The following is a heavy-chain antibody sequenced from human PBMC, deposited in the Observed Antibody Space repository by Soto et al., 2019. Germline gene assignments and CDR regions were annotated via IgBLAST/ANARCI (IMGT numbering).Heavy chain of an antibody. CDR1: GYTLTELS. CDR3: ATVKVVIPNQPYVYFDY. V-gene: IGHV1-24*01. J-gene: IGHJ4*02. Sequence: QVQLVQSGAEVKKPGASVKVSCKVSGYTLTELSMHWVRQAPGKGLEWLGGFDPEDGETIYAQKFQGRITMTENTSTDTAYMELNSLRTEDTAVYYCATVKVVIPNQPYVYFDYWGQGPLFTVSS. CDR2: FDPEDGET. D-gene: IGHD3-22*01.